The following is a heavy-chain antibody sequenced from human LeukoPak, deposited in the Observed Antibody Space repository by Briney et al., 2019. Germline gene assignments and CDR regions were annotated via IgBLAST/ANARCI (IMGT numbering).Heavy chain of an antibody. CDR2: ISYDGSNK. CDR3: ARDSSGWYWEY. CDR1: GFTFSSYA. V-gene: IGHV3-30-3*01. D-gene: IGHD6-19*01. J-gene: IGHJ4*02. Sequence: GGSLRLSCAASGFTFSSYAMHWVRQAPGKGLEWVAVISYDGSNKYYADSVKGRFTISRDSSKNTLYLQMNSLRAEDTAVYYCARDSSGWYWEYWGQGTLVTVSS.